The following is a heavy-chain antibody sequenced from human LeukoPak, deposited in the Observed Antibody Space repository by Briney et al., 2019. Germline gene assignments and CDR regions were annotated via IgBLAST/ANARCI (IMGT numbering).Heavy chain of an antibody. Sequence: SETLSLTCTVSGASISSYYWSWIRQPPGKGPEWIGYMYYSGSTNYNPSLKSRVTISVDTSKNQFSLKLNSVTAADTAVYFCARELKVGNTGYYFDYWGQGTLVTVSS. V-gene: IGHV4-59*01. D-gene: IGHD2/OR15-2a*01. J-gene: IGHJ4*02. CDR1: GASISSYY. CDR3: ARELKVGNTGYYFDY. CDR2: MYYSGST.